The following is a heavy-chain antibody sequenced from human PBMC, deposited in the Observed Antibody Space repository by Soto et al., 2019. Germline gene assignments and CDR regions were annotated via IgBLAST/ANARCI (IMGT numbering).Heavy chain of an antibody. CDR2: IYPGESDT. D-gene: IGHD3-22*01. J-gene: IGHJ3*02. Sequence: GESLKISCKGSGYSFTSYWIGWVRQMPGKGLEWMGIIYPGESDTRHSPSFQGQVTISADKSISTAYLQWSSLKASDSAMYYFARPRDRYYDSSGAFDIWGQGTMVTVSS. CDR3: ARPRDRYYDSSGAFDI. V-gene: IGHV5-51*01. CDR1: GYSFTSYW.